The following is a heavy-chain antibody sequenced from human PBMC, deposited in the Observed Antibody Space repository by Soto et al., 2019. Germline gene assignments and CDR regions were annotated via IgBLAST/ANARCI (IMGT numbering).Heavy chain of an antibody. Sequence: QVQLVESGGGLVKTGGSLRLSCAASGFTFSDYYMSWIRQAPGKGLEWVSYISSSSSYTNYADSVKGRFTISRDNAKNSLYLQMNSLRAEDTAVYYCARRGVGATRADDYWGQGTLVTVSS. D-gene: IGHD1-26*01. CDR1: GFTFSDYY. CDR2: ISSSSSYT. J-gene: IGHJ4*02. V-gene: IGHV3-11*05. CDR3: ARRGVGATRADDY.